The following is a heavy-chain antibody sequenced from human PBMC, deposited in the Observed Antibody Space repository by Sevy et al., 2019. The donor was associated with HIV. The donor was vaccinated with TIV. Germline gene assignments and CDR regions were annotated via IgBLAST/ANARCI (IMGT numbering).Heavy chain of an antibody. D-gene: IGHD3-10*01. CDR1: GFTFSTYW. CDR2: INSDGSNT. Sequence: GGSLRLSCAASGFTFSTYWMHWVRQAPGKGLVWVSRINSDGSNTNYADSVKGRFTTSRDNAKNTLYLQMNSLRADDTALYYCGREMISMVPGVPDAFDIWGQGTIVTVSS. CDR3: GREMISMVPGVPDAFDI. J-gene: IGHJ3*02. V-gene: IGHV3-74*01.